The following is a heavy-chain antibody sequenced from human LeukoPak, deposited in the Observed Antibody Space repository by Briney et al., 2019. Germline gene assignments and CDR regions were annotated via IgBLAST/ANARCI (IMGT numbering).Heavy chain of an antibody. CDR2: IYYSGST. J-gene: IGHJ4*02. D-gene: IGHD3-10*01. Sequence: SETLSLTCSVSGGSISSSSYYWGWIRQPPGKGLEWIGSIYYSGSTYYNPSLKSRVTISVDTSKNQFSLKLSSVTAADTAVYYCARRELSGSGKAHHYFDYWGQGTLVTVSS. V-gene: IGHV4-39*01. CDR1: GGSISSSSYY. CDR3: ARRELSGSGKAHHYFDY.